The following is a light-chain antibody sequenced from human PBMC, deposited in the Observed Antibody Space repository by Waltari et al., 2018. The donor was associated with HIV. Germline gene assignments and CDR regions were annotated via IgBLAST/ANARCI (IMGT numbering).Light chain of an antibody. CDR2: DVS. J-gene: IGLJ3*02. CDR3: SSYTSNITRV. V-gene: IGLV2-14*03. CDR1: SSDVGGYNS. Sequence: QSALTQPASVSGSPGQSIPISCTGTSSDVGGYNSVSWYQQHPGKAPKLMIYDVSNRPSGVSNRFSGSKSGNTASLTISGLQAEDEADYYCSSYTSNITRVFGGGTKLTVL.